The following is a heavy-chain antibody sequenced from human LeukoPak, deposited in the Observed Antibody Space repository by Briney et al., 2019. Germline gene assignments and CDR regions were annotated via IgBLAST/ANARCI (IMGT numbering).Heavy chain of an antibody. CDR3: VKDFGRVRGTPDS. CDR2: ISGSGNGGSI. CDR1: GFVFSIYT. V-gene: IGHV3-64D*06. Sequence: RPEGSLRLSCSASGFVFSIYTMYWVRQAPGKGPEYVSTISGSGNGGSIYYADSVKGRFTISRDDSKSIVYLQMNGLRSEDTAVYYCVKDFGRVRGTPDSWGQGTLVTASS. D-gene: IGHD2/OR15-2a*01. J-gene: IGHJ4*02.